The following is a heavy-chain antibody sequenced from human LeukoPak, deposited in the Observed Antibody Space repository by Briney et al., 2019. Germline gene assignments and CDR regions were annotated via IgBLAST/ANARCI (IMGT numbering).Heavy chain of an antibody. CDR3: ARPHCVGTSCYWYFDY. D-gene: IGHD2-2*01. Sequence: EASVKVSCKASGYTFTGYYLHWVRQAPGHGLEWMGWINPNSGGTNYAQKFQGRVTMARDTSISTAYMELSRLRSDDTAVYYCARPHCVGTSCYWYFDYWGQGTLVTVSS. J-gene: IGHJ4*02. V-gene: IGHV1-2*02. CDR1: GYTFTGYY. CDR2: INPNSGGT.